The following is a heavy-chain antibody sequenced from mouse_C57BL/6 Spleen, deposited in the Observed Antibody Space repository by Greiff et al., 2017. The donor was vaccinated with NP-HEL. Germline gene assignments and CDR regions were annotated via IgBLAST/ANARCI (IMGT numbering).Heavy chain of an antibody. D-gene: IGHD2-5*01. CDR2: ISSGGSYT. J-gene: IGHJ2*01. Sequence: EVNVVESGGDLVKPGGSLKLSCAASGFTFSSYGMSWVRQTPDKRLEWVATISSGGSYTYFPDSVKGRFTISRDNAKNTLYLKMSSLKSEDTAMDYCSREGPYSIFDDWGKGTTLTVSS. V-gene: IGHV5-6*01. CDR3: SREGPYSIFDD. CDR1: GFTFSSYG.